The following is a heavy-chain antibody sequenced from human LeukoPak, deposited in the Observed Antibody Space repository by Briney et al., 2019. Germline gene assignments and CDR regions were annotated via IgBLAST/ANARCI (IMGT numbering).Heavy chain of an antibody. Sequence: PGGSLRLSCAASGFTFSNYAMSWVRQAPGKGLEWVSTISDSGGSTYYADSVKGRFTISRDKSKNTLYLQMNSLRVEDTAVYYLAKVVSKANRCWPQGFDFWGQGTLVTVSS. D-gene: IGHD4-23*01. CDR1: GFTFSNYA. J-gene: IGHJ4*02. CDR2: ISDSGGST. CDR3: AKVVSKANRCWPQGFDF. V-gene: IGHV3-23*01.